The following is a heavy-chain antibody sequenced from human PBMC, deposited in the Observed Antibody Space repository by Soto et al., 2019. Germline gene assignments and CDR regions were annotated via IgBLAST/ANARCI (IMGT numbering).Heavy chain of an antibody. V-gene: IGHV1-18*01. D-gene: IGHD3-9*01. J-gene: IGHJ4*02. CDR1: GYTFTSYG. CDR2: ISAYNGNT. Sequence: ASVKVSFKASGYTFTSYGICWVRQAPGQGLEWMGWISAYNGNTNYAQKLQGRVTMTTDTSTSTAYMELRSLRSDDTAVYYCAREGGYDILTGYGFYFDYWGQGTLVTVSS. CDR3: AREGGYDILTGYGFYFDY.